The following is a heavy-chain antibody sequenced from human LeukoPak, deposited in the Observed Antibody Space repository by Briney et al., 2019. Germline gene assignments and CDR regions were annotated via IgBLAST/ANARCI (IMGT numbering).Heavy chain of an antibody. V-gene: IGHV3-7*03. CDR1: GFTFSSYW. J-gene: IGHJ4*02. CDR2: IKQDRSEK. Sequence: GGSLRLSCAASGFTFSSYWMSWVRQAPGKGLEWVANIKQDRSEKYYVDSVKGRFTISRDNAKNSLYLQMNSLRAEDTAVYYCAKKGGIAAAGTVYYFDYWGQGTLVTVSS. CDR3: AKKGGIAAAGTVYYFDY. D-gene: IGHD6-13*01.